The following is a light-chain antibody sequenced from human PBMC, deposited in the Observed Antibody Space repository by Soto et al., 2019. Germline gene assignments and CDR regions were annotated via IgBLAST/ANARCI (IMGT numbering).Light chain of an antibody. Sequence: QSVLTQPPSVSEAPGQRVTISCTGSSSNIGAGYEAHWYQQVPGTAPKLLIYENNNRPSGVPDRFSGSKSGTSASLAITGLPDEDEAEYYCQSYDSSLSGYVFGTGTKVTVL. J-gene: IGLJ1*01. CDR2: ENN. V-gene: IGLV1-40*01. CDR3: QSYDSSLSGYV. CDR1: SSNIGAGYE.